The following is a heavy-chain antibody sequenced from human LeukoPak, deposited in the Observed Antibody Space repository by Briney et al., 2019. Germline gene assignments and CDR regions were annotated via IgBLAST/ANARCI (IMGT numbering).Heavy chain of an antibody. J-gene: IGHJ3*02. CDR1: GFTFSGYW. CDR3: ARDWQWQQLDGDAFDI. V-gene: IGHV3-7*04. Sequence: PGGSLRLSCAASGFTFSGYWMSWARQAPGKGLEWVANIKQDGSEKYYVDSVKGRFTISRDNAKNSLFLQMNSLRAEDTAVYYCARDWQWQQLDGDAFDIWGQGTMVTVSS. CDR2: IKQDGSEK. D-gene: IGHD6-13*01.